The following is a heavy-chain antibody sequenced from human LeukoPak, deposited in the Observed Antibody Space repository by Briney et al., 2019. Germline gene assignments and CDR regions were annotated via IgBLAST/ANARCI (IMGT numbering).Heavy chain of an antibody. CDR3: ARGRGSHHGDY. V-gene: IGHV1-46*01. CDR2: INPSGGST. J-gene: IGHJ4*02. Sequence: CTVSGYSISRGYYWGWIRQPPGKGLEWMGIINPSGGSTSYAQKFQGRVTMTRDTSTSTVYMELSSLRSEDTAVYYCARGRGSHHGDYWGQGTLVTVSS. CDR1: GYSISRGYY. D-gene: IGHD1-26*01.